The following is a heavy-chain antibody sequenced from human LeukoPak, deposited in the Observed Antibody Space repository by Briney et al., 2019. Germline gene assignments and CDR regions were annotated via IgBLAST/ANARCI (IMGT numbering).Heavy chain of an antibody. J-gene: IGHJ4*02. D-gene: IGHD1-20*01. V-gene: IGHV3-21*01. CDR3: ARASNWNDGGDY. CDR1: GFTFSSYS. Sequence: TGGSLRLSCAASGFTFSSYSMNWVRQAPGKGLECVSSISSSSSYIYYADSVKGRFTISRDNAKNSLYLQMNSLRAEDTAVYYCARASNWNDGGDYWGQGTLVTVSS. CDR2: ISSSSSYI.